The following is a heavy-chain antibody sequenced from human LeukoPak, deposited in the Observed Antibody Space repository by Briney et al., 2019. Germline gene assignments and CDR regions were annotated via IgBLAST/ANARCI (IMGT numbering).Heavy chain of an antibody. CDR2: ISSNGGST. J-gene: IGHJ4*02. D-gene: IGHD5-12*01. CDR1: GFTFSSYA. CDR3: AREGYITHHFDY. V-gene: IGHV3-64*01. Sequence: PGGSLRLSCAASGFTFSSYAMHWVRQAPGKGLEYVSAISSNGGSTYYANSVKGRFTISRDNSKNTLYLQMGSLRAEDMAVYYCAREGYITHHFDYWGQGTLVTVSS.